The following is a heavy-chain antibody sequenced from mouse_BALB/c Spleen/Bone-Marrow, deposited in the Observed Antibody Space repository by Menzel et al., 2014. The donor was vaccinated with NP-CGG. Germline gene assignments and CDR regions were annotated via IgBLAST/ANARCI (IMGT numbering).Heavy chain of an antibody. J-gene: IGHJ2*01. D-gene: IGHD2-14*01. CDR3: ARDYRYFDY. V-gene: IGHV3-5*02. CDR2: IYYSGTI. Sequence: EVQLQQSGPGLVKPSQTVSLTCTVTGISITTGNYRWSWIRQFPGNKLEWIGYIYYSGTITYNPSLTSRTTITRDASXNQFFLEMNSLTAEDTATYYCARDYRYFDYWGQGTTLTVSS. CDR1: GISITTGNYR.